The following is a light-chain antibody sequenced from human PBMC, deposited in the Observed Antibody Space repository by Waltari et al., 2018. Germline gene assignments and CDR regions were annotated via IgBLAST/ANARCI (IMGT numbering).Light chain of an antibody. CDR3: AAWDDSLHGYV. Sequence: QSVLTQPPSASGTPGQRVTISCSGISSTIGSNPVNWYQHLPGTAPKLLIYSNNQRPSGVPDRFSASKSGTSASLAISGLQSEDEADYYCAAWDDSLHGYVFGTGTKVTVL. V-gene: IGLV1-44*01. J-gene: IGLJ1*01. CDR1: SSTIGSNP. CDR2: SNN.